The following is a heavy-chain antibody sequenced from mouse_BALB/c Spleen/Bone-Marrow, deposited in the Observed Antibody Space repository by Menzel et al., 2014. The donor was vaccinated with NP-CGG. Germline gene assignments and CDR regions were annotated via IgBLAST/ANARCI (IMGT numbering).Heavy chain of an antibody. CDR2: IYPGSGST. V-gene: IGHV1S22*01. CDR1: GYTFTSYW. J-gene: IGHJ3*01. Sequence: LQQSGSGLVRPGASVKLSCKASGYTFTSYWMHWVKQRPGQGLEWIGNIYPGSGSTNYDEKFKSKATLTVDTSSSTAYMQLSSLTSEDSAVYYCTSYGAWFAYWGQGTLVTVSA. D-gene: IGHD1-1*01. CDR3: TSYGAWFAY.